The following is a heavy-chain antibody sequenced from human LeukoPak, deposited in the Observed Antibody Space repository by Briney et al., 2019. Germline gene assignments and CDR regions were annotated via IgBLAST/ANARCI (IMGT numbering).Heavy chain of an antibody. CDR2: IYYSGST. Sequence: LETLSLTCTVSGVSISSSSYYWGWIRQPPGKGLEWIGSIYYSGSTYYNPSLKSRVTISVDTSKNQFSLKLSSVTAADTAVYYCARGDTYYDFWSYWGQGTLVTVSS. J-gene: IGHJ4*02. CDR1: GVSISSSSYY. D-gene: IGHD3-3*01. V-gene: IGHV4-39*01. CDR3: ARGDTYYDFWSY.